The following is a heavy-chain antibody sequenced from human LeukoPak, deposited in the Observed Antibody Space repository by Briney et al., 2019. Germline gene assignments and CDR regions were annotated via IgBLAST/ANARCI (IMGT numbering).Heavy chain of an antibody. CDR2: IKSKTDGGTT. CDR3: TTESYYDSSGYYPRPDY. D-gene: IGHD3-22*01. J-gene: IGHJ4*02. CDR1: GFTFSNAW. V-gene: IGHV3-15*01. Sequence: PGGSLRLSCAASGFTFSNAWMSWVRQAPGKGLEWVGRIKSKTDGGTTDYAAPVKGRFTISRDDSKNTLYLQMNSLKTEDTAVYHCTTESYYDSSGYYPRPDYWGQGTLVTVSS.